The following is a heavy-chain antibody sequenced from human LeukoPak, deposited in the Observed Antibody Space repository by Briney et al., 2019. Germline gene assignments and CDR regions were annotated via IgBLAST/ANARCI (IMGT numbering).Heavy chain of an antibody. CDR3: ASGYYDSSVFDY. CDR2: IYTSGST. Sequence: SETLSLTCTVSGGSISSYYWSWIRQPAGKGLEWIGRIYTSGSTNYNPSLKSRVTMSVDTSKNQFSLKLSSVTAADTAVYYCASGYYDSSVFDYWGQGTLVTVYS. D-gene: IGHD3-22*01. V-gene: IGHV4-4*07. J-gene: IGHJ4*02. CDR1: GGSISSYY.